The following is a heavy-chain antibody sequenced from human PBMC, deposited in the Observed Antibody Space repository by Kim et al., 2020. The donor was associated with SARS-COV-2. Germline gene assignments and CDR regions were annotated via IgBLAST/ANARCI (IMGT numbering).Heavy chain of an antibody. D-gene: IGHD6-13*01. Sequence: GGSLRLSCAASGFTFSDYYMSWIRQAPGKGLEWVSYISSSGSTIYYADSVKGRFTISRDNAKNSLYLQMNSLRAEDTAVYYCARDPIAAAGIAHPSWFDPWGQGTLVTVSS. CDR1: GFTFSDYY. CDR3: ARDPIAAAGIAHPSWFDP. V-gene: IGHV3-11*01. J-gene: IGHJ5*02. CDR2: ISSSGSTI.